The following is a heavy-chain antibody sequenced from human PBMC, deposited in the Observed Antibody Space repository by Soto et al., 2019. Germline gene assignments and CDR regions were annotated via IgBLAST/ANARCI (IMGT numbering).Heavy chain of an antibody. J-gene: IGHJ6*03. D-gene: IGHD2-2*01. Sequence: ASVKVSCKASGYTFTSYDINWVRQATGQGLEWMGWMNPNRGNTGYAQKFQGRVTMTRNTSISTAYMELSSLRSEDTAVYYCARAYGIVVVPAATSYYMDVWGKGTTVTVSS. V-gene: IGHV1-8*01. CDR3: ARAYGIVVVPAATSYYMDV. CDR1: GYTFTSYD. CDR2: MNPNRGNT.